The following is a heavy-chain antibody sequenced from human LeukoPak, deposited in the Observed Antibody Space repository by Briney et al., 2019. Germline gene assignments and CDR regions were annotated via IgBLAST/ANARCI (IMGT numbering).Heavy chain of an antibody. CDR3: ASSDIVVVPAASFDY. CDR1: GGSISSYY. CDR2: IYYSGST. Sequence: SETLSLTCTVSGGSISSYYWSWIRQPPGKGLEWIGYIYYSGSTNYNPSLKSRVTISVDTSKNQFPLKLSSVPAADTAVYYCASSDIVVVPAASFDYWGQGTLVTVSS. J-gene: IGHJ4*02. V-gene: IGHV4-59*01. D-gene: IGHD2-2*01.